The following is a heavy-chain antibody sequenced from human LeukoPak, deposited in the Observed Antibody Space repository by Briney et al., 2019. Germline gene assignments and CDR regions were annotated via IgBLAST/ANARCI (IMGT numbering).Heavy chain of an antibody. CDR2: ISGSGGST. D-gene: IGHD3-22*01. V-gene: IGHV3-23*01. Sequence: GGSLRLSCAASGFTFCSYAMSWVRQAPGKGLEWVSAISGSGGSTYYADSVKGRFTISRDNSKNTLYLQMNSLRAEDMAVYYCAKARGGYYDSSGYPLDYWGQGTLVSVSS. CDR3: AKARGGYYDSSGYPLDY. J-gene: IGHJ4*02. CDR1: GFTFCSYA.